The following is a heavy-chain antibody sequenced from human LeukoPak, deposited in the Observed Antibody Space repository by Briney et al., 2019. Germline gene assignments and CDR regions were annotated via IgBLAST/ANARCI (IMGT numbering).Heavy chain of an antibody. CDR2: IYYNGVS. CDR1: GGSISGYY. J-gene: IGHJ4*01. D-gene: IGHD1-20*01. V-gene: IGHV4-59*01. Sequence: SETLSLTCTVSGGSISGYYWSWIRQPPGKGLEWIAYIYYNGVSNYNPSLKSRVIISVDSSKNQFSLKLSSVTAADTAVYYCARSVHNWNDYFGYWGQGTLVTVSS. CDR3: ARSVHNWNDYFGY.